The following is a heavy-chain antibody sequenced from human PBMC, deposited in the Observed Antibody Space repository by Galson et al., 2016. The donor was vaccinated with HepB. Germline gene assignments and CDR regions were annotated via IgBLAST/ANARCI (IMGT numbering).Heavy chain of an antibody. D-gene: IGHD1-26*01. Sequence: PALVKPTQTVTLTCTFSGFSLTTSGVGVGWIRQPPGKALEWLALIYWDDDKRYSPSLKSRLTITKDTSKNQVVLTMTNMDPVDTATYYCAPSHWEGEPLPHEYFDYWGQGTLVTVSS. CDR2: IYWDDDK. CDR3: APSHWEGEPLPHEYFDY. CDR1: GFSLTTSGVG. J-gene: IGHJ4*02. V-gene: IGHV2-5*02.